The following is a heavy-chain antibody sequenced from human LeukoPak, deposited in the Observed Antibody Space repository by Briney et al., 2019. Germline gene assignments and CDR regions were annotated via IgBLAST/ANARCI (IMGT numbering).Heavy chain of an antibody. CDR2: INHSGST. J-gene: IGHJ5*02. V-gene: IGHV4-39*07. Sequence: SETLSLTCTVSGGSISSSSYYWSWIRQPPGKGLEWIGEINHSGSTNSNPSLKSRVTISVDTSKNQFSLKLSSVTAADTAVYYCARVKHYIWGSYRYVWFDPWGQGTLVTVSS. CDR1: GGSISSSSYY. CDR3: ARVKHYIWGSYRYVWFDP. D-gene: IGHD3-16*02.